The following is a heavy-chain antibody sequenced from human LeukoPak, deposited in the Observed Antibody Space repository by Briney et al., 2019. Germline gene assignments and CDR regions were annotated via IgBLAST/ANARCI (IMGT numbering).Heavy chain of an antibody. CDR3: AKEDSTVAGTFDY. CDR2: IRYDGSNK. J-gene: IGHJ4*02. V-gene: IGHV3-30*02. Sequence: GGSLRLSCAASGFTFSSYGMHWVRQAPGKGLEWVAFIRYDGSNKYYADSVKGRFTISRDNSKNTLYLQMNSLRAEDTAVYYCAKEDSTVAGTFDYWGQGTLVTVSS. CDR1: GFTFSSYG. D-gene: IGHD6-19*01.